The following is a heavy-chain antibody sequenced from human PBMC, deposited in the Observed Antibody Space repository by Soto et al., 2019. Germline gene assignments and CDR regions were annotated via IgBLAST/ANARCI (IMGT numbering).Heavy chain of an antibody. V-gene: IGHV4-39*01. CDR1: GGSVSSTINY. J-gene: IGHJ6*03. D-gene: IGHD1-26*01. CDR3: ARKLGGYYFMDV. Sequence: PSETLSLTCTVSGGSVSSTINYWGWIRQPPGKGLEWIGSVYSGSTHYNPSLESRVTISADTSENQLSLKVTSVTAADTAVYYCARKLGGYYFMDVWGKGTTVTVSS. CDR2: VYSGST.